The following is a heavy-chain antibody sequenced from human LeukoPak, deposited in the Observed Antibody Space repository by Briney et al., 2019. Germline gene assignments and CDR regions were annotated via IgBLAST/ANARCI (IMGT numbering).Heavy chain of an antibody. CDR2: INPNSGGT. V-gene: IGHV1-2*02. J-gene: IGHJ4*02. D-gene: IGHD4-11*01. CDR1: GYTLTELS. Sequence: ASVKVSCKVSGYTLTELSMHWVRQAPGQGLEWMGWINPNSGGTNYAQKFQGRVTMTRDTSISTAYMELSRLRSDDTAVYYCARRVTVTTPFGYWGQGTLVSVSS. CDR3: ARRVTVTTPFGY.